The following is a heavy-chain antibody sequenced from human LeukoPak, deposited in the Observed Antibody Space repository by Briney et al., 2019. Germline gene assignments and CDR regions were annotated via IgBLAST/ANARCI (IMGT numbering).Heavy chain of an antibody. CDR2: IYYSGST. J-gene: IGHJ4*02. V-gene: IGHV4-30-4*08. D-gene: IGHD3-22*01. Sequence: SQTLSLTCTVSGGSISSGDYYWSWIRQPPGKVLEWIGYIYYSGSTYYNPSLKSRVTISVDTSKNQFSLKLSSVTAADTAVYYCARLYYYDSGGLDYWGQGTLVTVSS. CDR1: GGSISSGDYY. CDR3: ARLYYYDSGGLDY.